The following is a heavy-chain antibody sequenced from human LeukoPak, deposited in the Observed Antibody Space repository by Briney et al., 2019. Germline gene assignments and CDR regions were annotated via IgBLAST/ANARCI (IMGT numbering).Heavy chain of an antibody. CDR1: GFTFSSYW. J-gene: IGHJ4*02. Sequence: GGSLRLSCAASGFTFSSYWVHWVRQAPGKGLMWVSRIKSDGTITNYADSVKGRFTISRENAKNTLYLQMNSLRAEDTAAYYCVGAYDLRFWGQGTLVTVSS. D-gene: IGHD5-12*01. V-gene: IGHV3-74*01. CDR3: VGAYDLRF. CDR2: IKSDGTIT.